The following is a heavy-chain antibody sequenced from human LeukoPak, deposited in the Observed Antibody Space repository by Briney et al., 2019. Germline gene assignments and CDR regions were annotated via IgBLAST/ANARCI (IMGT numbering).Heavy chain of an antibody. J-gene: IGHJ6*03. D-gene: IGHD3-10*01. Sequence: ASVKVSCKASGYTFTGYYMHWVRQAPGQGLEWMGWMNPNSGGTNYAQKFQGRVTMTRDTSFTTAYMELSRLTSDDTAVYYCARDGWYYGSGTYYYYMDVWGKGTTVTVSS. CDR3: ARDGWYYGSGTYYYYMDV. V-gene: IGHV1-2*02. CDR1: GYTFTGYY. CDR2: MNPNSGGT.